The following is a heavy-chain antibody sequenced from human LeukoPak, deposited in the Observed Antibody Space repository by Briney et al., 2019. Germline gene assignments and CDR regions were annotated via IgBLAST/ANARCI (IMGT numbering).Heavy chain of an antibody. CDR3: AREVSGSYEFDY. V-gene: IGHV3-23*01. Sequence: PGGSLRLSCAASGFTFTSYSMNWVRQAPGKGLEWVSTISGGGGSTYYADSVKGRFTISRDNAKNTLYLQMNSLRAEDTAVYYCAREVSGSYEFDYWGQGTLVTVSS. J-gene: IGHJ4*02. CDR1: GFTFTSYS. CDR2: ISGGGGST. D-gene: IGHD1-26*01.